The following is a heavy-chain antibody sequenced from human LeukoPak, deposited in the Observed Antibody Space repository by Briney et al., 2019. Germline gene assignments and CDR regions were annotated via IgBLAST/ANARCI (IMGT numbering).Heavy chain of an antibody. Sequence: GRSLRLSCAASGFTFSSYGMHWVRQAPGKGLEWVAVIWYDGSNKYYADFVKRRFTISRDNSKNTLYLQLNSLRAEDTAVYNCARDRGSREDGMDVWGQGTTVTVSS. CDR2: IWYDGSNK. CDR3: ARDRGSREDGMDV. J-gene: IGHJ6*02. D-gene: IGHD1-26*01. V-gene: IGHV3-33*01. CDR1: GFTFSSYG.